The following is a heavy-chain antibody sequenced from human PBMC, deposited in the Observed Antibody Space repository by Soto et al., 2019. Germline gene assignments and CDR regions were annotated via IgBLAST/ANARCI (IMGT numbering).Heavy chain of an antibody. CDR2: INPSGGST. CDR3: ARGPDARAYYYYYGMDV. V-gene: IGHV1-46*01. J-gene: IGHJ6*02. Sequence: ASVKVSCKASGYTFTMYYMHWVLQAPLQGLEWMGIINPSGGSTSYAQKFQGRVTMTRDTSTSTVYMELSSLRSEDTAVYYCARGPDARAYYYYYGMDVWGQGTTVTVSS. CDR1: GYTFTMYY.